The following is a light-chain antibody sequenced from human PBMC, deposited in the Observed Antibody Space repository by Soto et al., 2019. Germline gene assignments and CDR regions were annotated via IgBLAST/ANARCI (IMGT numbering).Light chain of an antibody. J-gene: IGKJ5*01. CDR2: DAS. CDR3: QQRSTWPAIT. Sequence: EIVLTQSPATLSLSPAERATLFCRASQSVKSYLAWYQQRPGQAPRLLISDASNRATGSPARFSGSGSGTDFSLTISSLEPEDFAVYYCQQRSTWPAITFGQGTRLEIK. CDR1: QSVKSY. V-gene: IGKV3-11*01.